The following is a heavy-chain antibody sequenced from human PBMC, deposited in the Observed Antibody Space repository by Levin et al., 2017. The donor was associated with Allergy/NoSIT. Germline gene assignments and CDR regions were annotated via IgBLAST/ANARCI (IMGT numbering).Heavy chain of an antibody. CDR3: ARAGGSTSPGFWFDP. CDR2: ISAYNGNT. J-gene: IGHJ5*02. Sequence: GESLKISCKASGYTFTSYGISWVRQAPGQGLEWMGWISAYNGNTNYAQKLQGRVTMTTDTSTSTAYMELRSLRSDDTAVYYCARAGGSTSPGFWFDPWGQGTLVTVSS. V-gene: IGHV1-18*01. CDR1: GYTFTSYG. D-gene: IGHD2-2*01.